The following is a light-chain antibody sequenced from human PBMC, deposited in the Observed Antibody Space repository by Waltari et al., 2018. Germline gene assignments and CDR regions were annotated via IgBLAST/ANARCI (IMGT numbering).Light chain of an antibody. V-gene: IGLV4-69*01. Sequence: QLVLTQSPSASASLGASVTLTCTLSSGHSSYALPWLQQQPEKGPRYLMKVSSDGSHSRGDVIPDRFSGSSSGTERYLSISRLQYEDEADYYCQTWGTDTVVFGGGTKLTVL. CDR2: VSSDGSH. J-gene: IGLJ2*01. CDR1: SGHSSYA. CDR3: QTWGTDTVV.